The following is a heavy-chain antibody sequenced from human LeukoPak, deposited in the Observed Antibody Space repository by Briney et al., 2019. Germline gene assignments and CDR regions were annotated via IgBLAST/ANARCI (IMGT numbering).Heavy chain of an antibody. CDR3: AREYSSGWYPRYYYMDV. J-gene: IGHJ6*03. CDR1: GGSISSSSYY. V-gene: IGHV4-39*07. Sequence: SETLSLTCTVSGGSISSSSYYWGWIRQPPGKGLEWIGEINHSGSTNYNPSLKSRVTISVDTSKNQFSLKLSSVTAADTAVYYCAREYSSGWYPRYYYMDVWGKGTTVTVSS. CDR2: INHSGST. D-gene: IGHD6-19*01.